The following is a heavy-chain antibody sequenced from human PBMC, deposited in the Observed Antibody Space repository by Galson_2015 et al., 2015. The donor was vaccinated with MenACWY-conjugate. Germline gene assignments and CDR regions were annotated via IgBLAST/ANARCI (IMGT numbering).Heavy chain of an antibody. V-gene: IGHV3-23*01. Sequence: SLRLSCAGSGFTFSSYAMSWVRQAPGKGLEWVSSISGSGGSTYYADSVKGRFTISRDNSKNTLYLQMNSLRAEDTAVYYCAKDQAYCGGDCYSREGDAFDIWGQGTMVTVSS. CDR1: GFTFSSYA. CDR2: ISGSGGST. D-gene: IGHD2-21*02. CDR3: AKDQAYCGGDCYSREGDAFDI. J-gene: IGHJ3*02.